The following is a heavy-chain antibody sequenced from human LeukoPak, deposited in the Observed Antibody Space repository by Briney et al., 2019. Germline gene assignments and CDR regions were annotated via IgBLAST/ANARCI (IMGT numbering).Heavy chain of an antibody. CDR3: AKDPGPMTTVVTPTDY. D-gene: IGHD4-23*01. CDR2: TSGSGGST. Sequence: PGGSLRLSCAVSGFTFSSYAMSWVRQAPGKGLEWVSATSGSGGSTYYADSVKGRFTVSRDNLKNTLYLQMNSLRAEDTAVYYCAKDPGPMTTVVTPTDYWGQGTLVTVSS. J-gene: IGHJ4*02. V-gene: IGHV3-23*01. CDR1: GFTFSSYA.